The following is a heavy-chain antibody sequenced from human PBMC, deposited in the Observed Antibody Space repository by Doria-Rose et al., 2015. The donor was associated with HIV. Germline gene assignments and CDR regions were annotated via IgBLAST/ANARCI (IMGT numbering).Heavy chain of an antibody. Sequence: ESGPVLVKPTETLTLTYTVSGVSLSSPGMGVSWLRQPPGKALAWLAKMFSDDERSYKTSLKSRLTISRGTSKSQVVLTMTDMDPVGTATYYCARIKSSRWYHKYYFDFWGQGTLVTVSA. CDR3: ARIKSSRWYHKYYFDF. CDR2: MFSDDER. D-gene: IGHD6-13*01. CDR1: GVSLSSPGMG. J-gene: IGHJ4*02. V-gene: IGHV2-26*01.